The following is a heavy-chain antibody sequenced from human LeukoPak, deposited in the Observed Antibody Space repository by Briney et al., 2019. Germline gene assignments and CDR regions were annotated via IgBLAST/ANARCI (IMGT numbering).Heavy chain of an antibody. J-gene: IGHJ3*02. CDR2: IFYSGNT. Sequence: SETLSLTCTVSDGSIGSSSYYWGWVRQPPGRGLEWNVCIFYSGNTDYNPSLNGRVAIALDTSKTKFSLTLTSVSGADTAVYYCARAPVVLETTFCEDGFDIWGQGTTVIVSA. CDR1: DGSIGSSSYY. D-gene: IGHD2/OR15-2a*01. V-gene: IGHV4-39*01. CDR3: ARAPVVLETTFCEDGFDI.